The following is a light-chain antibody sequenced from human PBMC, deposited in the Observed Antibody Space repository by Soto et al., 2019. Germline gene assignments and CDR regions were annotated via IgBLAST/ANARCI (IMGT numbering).Light chain of an antibody. J-gene: IGKJ2*01. CDR3: QQSYTTPVYS. CDR1: QNIIFY. Sequence: DIQMTQSPSSLSASVGDRVTITCRASQNIIFYLNWYQHKQGKAPKLLIYAASNLQSGVPSRYSGSGSRTDFPLTISSLQPEDFATYFCQQSYTTPVYSFGQGTKLEIK. V-gene: IGKV1-39*01. CDR2: AAS.